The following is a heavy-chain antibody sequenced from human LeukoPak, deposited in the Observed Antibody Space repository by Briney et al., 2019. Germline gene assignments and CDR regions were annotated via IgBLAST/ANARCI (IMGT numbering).Heavy chain of an antibody. Sequence: ASVKVSCKAAGYTLTIYGISWVRQAPGQGLEWMGWISAYNGNTNYAQKLQGRFTMTTDTSTSTAYMELRSLRSDDTAVYYCAREGTVTTSYFDYWGQGTLVTVSS. D-gene: IGHD4-17*01. CDR1: GYTLTIYG. V-gene: IGHV1-18*01. CDR3: AREGTVTTSYFDY. J-gene: IGHJ4*02. CDR2: ISAYNGNT.